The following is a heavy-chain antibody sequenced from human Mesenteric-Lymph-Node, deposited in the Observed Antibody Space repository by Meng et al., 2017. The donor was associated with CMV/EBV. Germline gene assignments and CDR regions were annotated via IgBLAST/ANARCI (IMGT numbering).Heavy chain of an antibody. V-gene: IGHV4-34*01. CDR2: INHSGST. J-gene: IGHJ4*02. D-gene: IGHD3-10*01. CDR3: ARGWRGFDY. CDR1: GGSFSGYY. Sequence: SQTLSLTCAVYGGSFSGYYWSWIRQPPGKGLEWIGEINHSGSTNYNPSLKSRVTISVDTSKNQFSLKLSSVTAADTAVYYCARGWRGFDYWGQGTLVTVSS.